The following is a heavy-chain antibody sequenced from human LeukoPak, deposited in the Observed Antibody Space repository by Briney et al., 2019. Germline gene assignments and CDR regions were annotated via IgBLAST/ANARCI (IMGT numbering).Heavy chain of an antibody. J-gene: IGHJ4*02. CDR3: AKGALDGDYLDY. D-gene: IGHD4-17*01. V-gene: IGHV3-30*02. Sequence: TGGSLRLSCAASGFTFSSYGMHWVRQAPGKGLEWVAFIRYDGSNKYYADSVKGRFTISRDNSKNTLCLQMNSLRAEDTAVYYCAKGALDGDYLDYWGQGTLVTVSS. CDR2: IRYDGSNK. CDR1: GFTFSSYG.